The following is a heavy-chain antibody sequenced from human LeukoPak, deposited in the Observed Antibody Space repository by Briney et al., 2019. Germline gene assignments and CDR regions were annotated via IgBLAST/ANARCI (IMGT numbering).Heavy chain of an antibody. Sequence: GRTLGHPPPPPALTSTFSGFSRSTSGLGVGWIRQPPGMAMKWFALTNWADDKRYSPSPQRKPTTTKDTSKIQVVLTMSNMDPVDTATYYCAHLSDYYYGSGSYYRYFQHGGQGTLLTVSS. V-gene: IGHV2-5*02. D-gene: IGHD3-10*01. CDR3: AHLSDYYYGSGSYYRYFQH. J-gene: IGHJ1*01. CDR2: TNWADDK. CDR1: GFSRSTSGLG.